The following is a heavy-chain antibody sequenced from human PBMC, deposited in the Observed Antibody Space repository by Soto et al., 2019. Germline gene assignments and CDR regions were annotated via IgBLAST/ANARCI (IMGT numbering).Heavy chain of an antibody. CDR2: IYWNAAQ. D-gene: IGHD4-17*01. V-gene: IGHV2-5*01. J-gene: IGHJ3*02. Sequence: QITLKESGPTLVKPTQTLTLTCTASGLSFGTSGVGVGWIRQPPGKALEWLGLIYWNAAQRYSPSLKSSLTITKDTSKNQVVLTTTNVDPVDTATYYCASMTTVATAAFDIWGQGIMVTVPS. CDR3: ASMTTVATAAFDI. CDR1: GLSFGTSGVG.